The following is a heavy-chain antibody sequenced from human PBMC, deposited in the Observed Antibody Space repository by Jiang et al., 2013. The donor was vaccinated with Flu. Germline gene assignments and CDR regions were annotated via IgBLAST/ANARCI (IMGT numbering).Heavy chain of an antibody. Sequence: LLKPSETLSLTCTVSGGSISSSSYYWGWIRQPPGKGLEWIGSIYYSGSTYYNPSLKSRVTISVDTSKNQFSLKLSSVTAADTAVYYCARHGDDIRTAQSLFDYWGQGTLVTVSS. J-gene: IGHJ4*02. CDR3: ARHGDDIRTAQSLFDY. CDR2: IYYSGST. V-gene: IGHV4-39*01. CDR1: GGSISSSSYY. D-gene: IGHD2-21*01.